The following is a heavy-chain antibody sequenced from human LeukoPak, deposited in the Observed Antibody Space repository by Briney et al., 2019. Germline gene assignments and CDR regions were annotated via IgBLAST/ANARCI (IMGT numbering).Heavy chain of an antibody. CDR3: ARDRIGSYYYIDV. Sequence: GGSLRLSCAASGFTLGSYWMHWVRQAPGKGLVWVSRIKSDGDGSGTTYADSVKGRFTISRDNAKNTLDLQMNSLRAEDTAVYYCARDRIGSYYYIDVWGKGTTVTVSS. J-gene: IGHJ6*03. CDR1: GFTLGSYW. V-gene: IGHV3-74*01. D-gene: IGHD1-26*01. CDR2: IKSDGDGSGT.